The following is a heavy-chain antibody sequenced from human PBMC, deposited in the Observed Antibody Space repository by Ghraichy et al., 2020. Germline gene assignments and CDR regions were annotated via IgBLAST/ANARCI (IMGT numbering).Heavy chain of an antibody. CDR2: ISGSGGST. D-gene: IGHD6-13*01. V-gene: IGHV3-23*01. CDR3: AKGAAGTGNY. J-gene: IGHJ4*02. Sequence: AGSLRLYCAASGFTFSSYAMSWVRQAPGKGLEWVSAISGSGGSTYYADSVKGRFTISRDNSKNTLYLQMNSLRAEDTAVYDCAKGAAGTGNYWGQGTLVTVSS. CDR1: GFTFSSYA.